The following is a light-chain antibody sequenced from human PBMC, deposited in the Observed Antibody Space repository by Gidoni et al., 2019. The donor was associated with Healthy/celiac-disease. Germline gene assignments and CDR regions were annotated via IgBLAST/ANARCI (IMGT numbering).Light chain of an antibody. Sequence: DIQMTQSPSTLSAYVGDRVTITCRASQSISSWLAWYQQKPGKAPKLLIYDASSFESGVPSRFSGSGSGTEFTLTISSLQPDDFATYYCQQYNSYSPWTFGQGTKVEIK. CDR2: DAS. CDR1: QSISSW. CDR3: QQYNSYSPWT. J-gene: IGKJ1*01. V-gene: IGKV1-5*01.